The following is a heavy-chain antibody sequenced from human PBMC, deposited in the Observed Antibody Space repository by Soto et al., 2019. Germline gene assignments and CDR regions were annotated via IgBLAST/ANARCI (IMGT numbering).Heavy chain of an antibody. Sequence: EVQLLESGGGLVQPGGSLRLSCAASGFTFSSYAMSWVRQAPGKGLEWVSAISGSGGSTYYADSVKGRFTISRDNSKNTLYLXMNSXXAEDTAVYYCAKVEAALIIVVIPYYFDYWGQGTLVTVSS. CDR2: ISGSGGST. J-gene: IGHJ4*02. CDR3: AKVEAALIIVVIPYYFDY. D-gene: IGHD3-22*01. V-gene: IGHV3-23*01. CDR1: GFTFSSYA.